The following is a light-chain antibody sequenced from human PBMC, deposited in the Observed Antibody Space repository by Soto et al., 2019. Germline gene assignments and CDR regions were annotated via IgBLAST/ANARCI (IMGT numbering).Light chain of an antibody. CDR1: QSVVSS. V-gene: IGKV3-15*01. CDR3: QQYNYWPRT. J-gene: IGKJ1*01. Sequence: EIVMTQSPATLSVSPGERATLSWRASQSVVSSLAWYQQKPGQAPRLLIYAASTRATGIPARFSGSGSGTEFTLTISSLQSEDFAVYYCQQYNYWPRTFGQGTKVDI. CDR2: AAS.